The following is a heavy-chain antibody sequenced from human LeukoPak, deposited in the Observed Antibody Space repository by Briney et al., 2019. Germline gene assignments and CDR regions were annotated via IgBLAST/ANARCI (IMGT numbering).Heavy chain of an antibody. CDR1: GFTFSGYW. CDR3: AKVYWNNYYYDY. Sequence: TGGSLRLSCAASGFTFSGYWMNWVRQAPGKGLEWVSAISDSGDNTHYADSVKGRFTISRDSSKSTLYLQMNSLRADDTAVYYCAKVYWNNYYYDYWGQGTLVTVSS. V-gene: IGHV3-23*01. D-gene: IGHD1/OR15-1a*01. CDR2: ISDSGDNT. J-gene: IGHJ4*02.